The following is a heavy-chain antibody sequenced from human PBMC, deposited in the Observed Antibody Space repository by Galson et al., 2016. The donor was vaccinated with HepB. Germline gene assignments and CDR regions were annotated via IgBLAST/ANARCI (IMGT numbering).Heavy chain of an antibody. Sequence: SVKVSCKASGYTFTSYGISWVRQAPGQGLEWMGWISAYNGNTNYAQTFRDRVTMTTDTSTSTAYMELRSLRSDDTAVYYCARDGYNARPYYYYYYGVDVWGQGTTVTVSS. D-gene: IGHD3-10*01. CDR1: GYTFTSYG. CDR3: ARDGYNARPYYYYYYGVDV. V-gene: IGHV1-18*01. J-gene: IGHJ6*02. CDR2: ISAYNGNT.